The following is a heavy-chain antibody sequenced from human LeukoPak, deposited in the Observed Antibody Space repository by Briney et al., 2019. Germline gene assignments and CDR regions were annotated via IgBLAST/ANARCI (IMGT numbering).Heavy chain of an antibody. V-gene: IGHV4-4*02. Sequence: SGTLSLTCAVSGGSISSSNWWSWVRQPPGKGLEWIGEIYHSGSTNYNPSLKSRVTISVDTSKNQFSLRLSSVTAADTAVYYCARLNSGYDIRFDYWGQGTLVTVSS. CDR2: IYHSGST. CDR3: ARLNSGYDIRFDY. CDR1: GGSISSSNW. D-gene: IGHD5-12*01. J-gene: IGHJ4*02.